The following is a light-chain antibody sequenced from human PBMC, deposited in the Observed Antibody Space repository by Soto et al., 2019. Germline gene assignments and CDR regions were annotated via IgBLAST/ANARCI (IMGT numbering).Light chain of an antibody. CDR2: GAS. J-gene: IGKJ3*01. CDR1: QSVNDNH. V-gene: IGKV3-20*01. Sequence: EVVLTQSPGTLSLSPGERATLSCRASQSVNDNHLAWYQQKGGQAPRLLIYGASTRATGVPERFSGSGFGKANILIINILEPEDFALYYCQLYGDSPPRGTFGPGTRVEI. CDR3: QLYGDSPPRGT.